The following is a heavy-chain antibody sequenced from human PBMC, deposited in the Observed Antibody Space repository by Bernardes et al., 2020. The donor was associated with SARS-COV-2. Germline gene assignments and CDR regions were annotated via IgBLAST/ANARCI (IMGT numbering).Heavy chain of an antibody. CDR2: IYSGGRT. V-gene: IGHV3-53*04. D-gene: IGHD2-21*02. CDR1: GFMVSYNY. CDR3: ARGLCGGDCNLYYGLDV. J-gene: IGHJ6*02. Sequence: GSLRLSCAASGFMVSYNYMSWVRQAPGKGLEWVSVIYSGGRTYYADSVKGRFTISRHISENTVYLEMSSLRAEDTAVYYCARGLCGGDCNLYYGLDVWGQGTTVTVSS.